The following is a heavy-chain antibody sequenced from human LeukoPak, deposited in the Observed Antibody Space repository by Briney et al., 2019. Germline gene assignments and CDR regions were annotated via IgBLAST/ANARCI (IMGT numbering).Heavy chain of an antibody. CDR2: IWYDGSNK. CDR3: ARDDGGYYDSSGFDY. D-gene: IGHD3-22*01. J-gene: IGHJ4*02. V-gene: IGHV3-33*01. CDR1: GFTFSSYG. Sequence: PGRSLRLSCAASGFTFSSYGMHWVRQAPGKGLEWVAVIWYDGSNKYYADSVKGRFTISRDNSKNTLYLQMNSLRAEDTAVYYCARDDGGYYDSSGFDYWGQGTLVTVSS.